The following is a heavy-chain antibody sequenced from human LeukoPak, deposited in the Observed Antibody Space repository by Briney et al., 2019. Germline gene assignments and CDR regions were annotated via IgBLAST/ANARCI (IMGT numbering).Heavy chain of an antibody. Sequence: PGGSLRLSCAASGFTFSSYGMSWVRQAPGKGLEWVSAISGSGGSTYYADSVKGRFTISRDNSKNTLYLQMNSLRAEDTAVYYCAKGAYPSYYYYMDVWGKGTTVTVSS. V-gene: IGHV3-23*01. CDR1: GFTFSSYG. CDR3: AKGAYPSYYYYMDV. J-gene: IGHJ6*03. CDR2: ISGSGGST.